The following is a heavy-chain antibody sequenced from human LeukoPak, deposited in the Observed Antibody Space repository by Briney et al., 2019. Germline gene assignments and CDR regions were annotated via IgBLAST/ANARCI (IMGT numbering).Heavy chain of an antibody. V-gene: IGHV3-7*01. J-gene: IGHJ6*03. CDR2: IKQDGSEK. CDR3: ARDGVTIFGVVIYYYYYYMDV. CDR1: GFTFSSYW. D-gene: IGHD3-3*01. Sequence: GGSLRLSCAASGFTFSSYWMSWVRQAPGKGLEWVVNIKQDGSEKYYVDSVKGRFTISRDNAKNSLYLQMNSLRAEDTAVYYCARDGVTIFGVVIYYYYYYMDVWGKGTTVTVSS.